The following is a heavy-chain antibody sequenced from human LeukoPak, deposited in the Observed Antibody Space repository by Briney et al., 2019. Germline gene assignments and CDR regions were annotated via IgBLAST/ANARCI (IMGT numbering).Heavy chain of an antibody. J-gene: IGHJ4*02. CDR2: IYYSGSA. D-gene: IGHD6-19*01. CDR1: GGSINVGNW. V-gene: IGHV4-4*02. Sequence: TSGTLSLTCAISGGSINVGNWWSWVRQSPGQGLEWIGEIYYSGSANYNPSLESRVTISLDKSKRQFSLMVQSVTAADTAVYYCARAPGDTSGRGGPLWGFYFDSWGQGSLVTVSS. CDR3: ARAPGDTSGRGGPLWGFYFDS.